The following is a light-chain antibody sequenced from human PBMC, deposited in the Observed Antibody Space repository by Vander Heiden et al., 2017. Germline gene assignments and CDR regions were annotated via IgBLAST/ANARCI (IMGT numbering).Light chain of an antibody. CDR3: QQSYSTPYT. Sequence: DPVTITCRASQSISSYLNWYQQKPGKAPKLLIYAASSLQSGVPSRFSGSGSGTDFTLTISRLQPEDFATYYCQQSYSTPYTFGQGTKLEIK. CDR1: QSISSY. CDR2: AAS. J-gene: IGKJ2*01. V-gene: IGKV1-39*01.